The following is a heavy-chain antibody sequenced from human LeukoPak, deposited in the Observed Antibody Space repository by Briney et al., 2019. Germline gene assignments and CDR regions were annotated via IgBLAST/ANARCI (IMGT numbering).Heavy chain of an antibody. CDR2: IWYDGSNK. J-gene: IGHJ6*02. CDR3: AKESGYYYYYGMDV. V-gene: IGHV3-33*06. Sequence: QPGRSLRLSCAASGFTFSSYGMHWVRQAPGKGLEWVAVIWYDGSNKYYVDSVKGRFTISRDNSKNTLYLQMNSLRAEDTAVYYCAKESGYYYYYGMDVWGQGTTVTVSS. CDR1: GFTFSSYG.